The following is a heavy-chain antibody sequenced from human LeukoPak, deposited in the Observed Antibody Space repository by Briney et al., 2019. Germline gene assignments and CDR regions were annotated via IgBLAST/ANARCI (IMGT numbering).Heavy chain of an antibody. V-gene: IGHV3-20*04. D-gene: IGHD4-17*01. Sequence: GGSLRLSCAASGFIFDDYGMSWVRQAPGKGLEWVSGINWNGGSTGYADSVKGRFTIPRDNAKNSLYLQMNSLRAEDTALYYCAKGGDYGDYEGFDYWGQGTLVTVSS. CDR1: GFIFDDYG. J-gene: IGHJ4*02. CDR2: INWNGGST. CDR3: AKGGDYGDYEGFDY.